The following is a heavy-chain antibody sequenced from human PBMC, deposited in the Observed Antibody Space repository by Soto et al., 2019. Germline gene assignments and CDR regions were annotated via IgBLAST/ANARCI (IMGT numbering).Heavy chain of an antibody. CDR2: IIPIFGTA. V-gene: IGHV1-69*13. Sequence: ASVKVSCKASGGTFSSYAISWVRQAPGQGLEWMGGIIPIFGTANYAQKFQGRVTITADESTSTAYMELSSLRSEDTAVYYCARGPYYYDSSGYYYWDYWGQGTLVTVSS. J-gene: IGHJ4*02. CDR3: ARGPYYYDSSGYYYWDY. CDR1: GGTFSSYA. D-gene: IGHD3-22*01.